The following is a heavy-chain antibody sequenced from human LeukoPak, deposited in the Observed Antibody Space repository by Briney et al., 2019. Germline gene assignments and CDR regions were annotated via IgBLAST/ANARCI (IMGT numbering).Heavy chain of an antibody. D-gene: IGHD3-22*01. J-gene: IGHJ4*02. CDR1: GGSVSSGSYY. V-gene: IGHV4-61*01. CDR2: IYYSGST. Sequence: SETLSLTCTVSGGSVSSGSYYWSWIRQPPGKGLEWIGYIYYSGSTNYNPSLKSRVTISVDTSKNQFSLKLSSVTAADTAVYYCARGTYYYDSSGYYHFGYWGQGTLVTVSS. CDR3: ARGTYYYDSSGYYHFGY.